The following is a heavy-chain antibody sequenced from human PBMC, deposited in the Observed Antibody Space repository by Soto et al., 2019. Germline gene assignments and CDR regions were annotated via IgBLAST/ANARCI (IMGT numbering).Heavy chain of an antibody. V-gene: IGHV3-33*01. D-gene: IGHD2-2*01. CDR3: ARENAPPYFDY. CDR1: GFSFNDFG. Sequence: PGGSLRLSCAASGFSFNDFGMHWVRQAPGKGLEWVAVIWYGGKKTDYVDSVKGRFIISRDISKNMVYLQMNSPRDEDTAVYYCARENAPPYFDYWGQGTLVTVSS. CDR2: IWYGGKKT. J-gene: IGHJ4*02.